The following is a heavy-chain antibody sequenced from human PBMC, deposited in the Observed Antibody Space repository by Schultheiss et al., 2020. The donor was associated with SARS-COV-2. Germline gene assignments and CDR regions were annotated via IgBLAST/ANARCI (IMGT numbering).Heavy chain of an antibody. CDR3: ARDDYGQRFDL. Sequence: GSLRLSCSVSGGSMRPYYWSWIRQPPGKGLEWIGYIYYSGSTYYNPSLKSRVTISVDTSKNQFSLKLTSVTAADTAVYYCARDDYGQRFDLWGRGTLVTVSS. CDR2: IYYSGST. CDR1: GGSMRPYY. D-gene: IGHD4-17*01. V-gene: IGHV4-59*01. J-gene: IGHJ2*01.